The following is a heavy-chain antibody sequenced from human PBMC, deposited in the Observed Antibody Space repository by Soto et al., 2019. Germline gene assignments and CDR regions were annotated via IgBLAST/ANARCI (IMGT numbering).Heavy chain of an antibody. D-gene: IGHD3-10*01. CDR3: AKRAAGSEAEGFDY. CDR1: GVTFRSYA. CDR2: ISGSGGST. V-gene: IGHV3-23*01. Sequence: PGGSLRLSCAASGVTFRSYAMSWVRQAPGKGLEWVSGISGSGGSTVYADSVKGRFTISRDNSKNTLYLQMKSLRAEDTAVYYCAKRAAGSEAEGFDYWGQGTLVTVSS. J-gene: IGHJ4*02.